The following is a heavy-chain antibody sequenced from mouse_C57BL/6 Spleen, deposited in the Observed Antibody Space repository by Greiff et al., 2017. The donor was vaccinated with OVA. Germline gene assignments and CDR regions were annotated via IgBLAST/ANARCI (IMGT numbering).Heavy chain of an antibody. CDR2: LSSGSSTI. J-gene: IGHJ3*01. V-gene: IGHV5-17*01. Sequence: EVKLQASGGGLVKPGGSLKLSCAASGFTFSDYGMHWVRQAPEKGLEWVAYLSSGSSTIYYADTVKGRFTISRDNAKNTLFLQMTSLRSEDTAMYYCASYGAAYWGQGTLVTVSA. CDR1: GFTFSDYG. CDR3: ASYGAAY. D-gene: IGHD1-1*01.